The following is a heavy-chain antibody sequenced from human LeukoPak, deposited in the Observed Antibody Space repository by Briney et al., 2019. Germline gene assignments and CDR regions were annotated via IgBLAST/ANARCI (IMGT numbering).Heavy chain of an antibody. CDR2: IYYSGST. J-gene: IGHJ4*02. Sequence: PGGSLRLSCAASGFSFSNYWMSWIRQAPGKGLEWIGSIYYSGSTYYNASLKSRGTISVDTSKNQFSLKLNSVTAADTAVYFCARQVVAVAGTGYFDYWGQGTLVTVSS. CDR3: ARQVVAVAGTGYFDY. V-gene: IGHV4-39*01. CDR1: GFSFSNYW. D-gene: IGHD6-19*01.